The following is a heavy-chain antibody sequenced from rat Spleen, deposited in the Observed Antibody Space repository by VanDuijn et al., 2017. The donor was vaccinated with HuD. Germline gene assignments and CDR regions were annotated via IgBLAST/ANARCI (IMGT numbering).Heavy chain of an antibody. D-gene: IGHD1-8*01. Sequence: EVQLQESGPGLVKPSQSLSLTCSVTGYSITSTYWGWIRKFPGNKMEWMGYISYSGSTSYNPSLKSRISITRDTSKNQFFLQLNSVTTEETATYYCARWDYSSYPDYWGQGVMVTVSS. CDR3: ARWDYSSYPDY. J-gene: IGHJ2*01. CDR2: ISYSGST. V-gene: IGHV3-1*01. CDR1: GYSITSTY.